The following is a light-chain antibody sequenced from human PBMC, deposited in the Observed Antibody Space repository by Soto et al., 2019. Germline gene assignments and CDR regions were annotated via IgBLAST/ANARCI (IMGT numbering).Light chain of an antibody. CDR3: QKYDRAPFT. Sequence: DIQMTQSPSSLSSYLGDRVTITCRASQGFSNYLAWYQQKSGRLPKLLLFGASTLQSGVPARFSGSGSGTLFTLTINGLLPEDVATYYCQKYDRAPFTFGPGTKVDFK. CDR1: QGFSNY. J-gene: IGKJ3*01. V-gene: IGKV1-27*01. CDR2: GAS.